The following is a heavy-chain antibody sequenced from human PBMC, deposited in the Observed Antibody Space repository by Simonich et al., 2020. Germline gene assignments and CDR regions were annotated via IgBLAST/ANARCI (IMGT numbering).Heavy chain of an antibody. J-gene: IGHJ3*02. D-gene: IGHD7-27*01. CDR1: GYTFTGYY. CDR2: INPNRGGT. CDR3: ARGRLTGDKGAFDI. V-gene: IGHV1-2*02. Sequence: QVQLVQSGAEVKKPGASVKVSCKASGYTFTGYYMHWVRQAPGQGLEWMGWINPNRGGTNYAKKFQGRVTMTRDTSISTAYMELSRLRSDDTAVYYCARGRLTGDKGAFDIWGQGTMVTVSS.